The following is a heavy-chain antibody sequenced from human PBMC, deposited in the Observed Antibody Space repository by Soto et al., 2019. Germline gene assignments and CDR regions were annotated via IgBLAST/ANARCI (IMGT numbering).Heavy chain of an antibody. D-gene: IGHD4-17*01. Sequence: QVQLVQSGAEVKKPGSSVKVSCNASGGTFSSYAISWVRQAPGQGLEWMGGIIPIFGTANYAQKFQGRVTITADESTSTAYMELSSLRSEDTAVYYCARLPTTVVTPSRWYFDLWGRGTLVTVSS. V-gene: IGHV1-69*12. CDR1: GGTFSSYA. J-gene: IGHJ2*01. CDR3: ARLPTTVVTPSRWYFDL. CDR2: IIPIFGTA.